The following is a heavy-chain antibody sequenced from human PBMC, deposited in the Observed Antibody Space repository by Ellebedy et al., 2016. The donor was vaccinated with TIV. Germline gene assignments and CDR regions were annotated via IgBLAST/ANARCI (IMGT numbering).Heavy chain of an antibody. J-gene: IGHJ6*03. CDR3: ARLGEVTQSTGYMDV. D-gene: IGHD3-16*01. V-gene: IGHV1-69*13. Sequence: AASVKVSCKASVGTFSSYAISWVRQAPGQGLEWMGGIIPIFGTANYAQKFQGRVTITADESTSTAYMELSSLRSEDTAVYYCARLGEVTQSTGYMDVWGQGTTVTVSS. CDR1: VGTFSSYA. CDR2: IIPIFGTA.